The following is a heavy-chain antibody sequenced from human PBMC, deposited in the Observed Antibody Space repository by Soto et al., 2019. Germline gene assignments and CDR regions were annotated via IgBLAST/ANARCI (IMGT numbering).Heavy chain of an antibody. Sequence: SETLSLTCTVSDASLSSYFWNWIRRPPGKGLEWIGYVSYSGSSNYNPSLKNRVAVSLDTSKNQFSLKLRSVTAADTAVYYCTGLRYGGAFDYWGRGTLVTVSS. CDR2: VSYSGSS. V-gene: IGHV4-59*08. CDR3: TGLRYGGAFDY. D-gene: IGHD4-17*01. J-gene: IGHJ4*02. CDR1: DASLSSYF.